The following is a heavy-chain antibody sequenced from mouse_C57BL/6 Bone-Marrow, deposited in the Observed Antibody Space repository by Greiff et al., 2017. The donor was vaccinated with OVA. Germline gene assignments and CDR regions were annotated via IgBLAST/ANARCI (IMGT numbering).Heavy chain of an antibody. D-gene: IGHD1-1*01. J-gene: IGHJ1*03. CDR3: ASGFNYYGSSWYFDV. CDR1: GYTFTSYG. Sequence: VQLQESGAELARPGASVKLSCKASGYTFTSYGISWVKQRTGQGLEWIGEIYPRSGNTYYNEKFKGKATLTADKSSSTAYMELRSLTSEDSAVYFCASGFNYYGSSWYFDVWGTGTTVTVSS. V-gene: IGHV1-81*01. CDR2: IYPRSGNT.